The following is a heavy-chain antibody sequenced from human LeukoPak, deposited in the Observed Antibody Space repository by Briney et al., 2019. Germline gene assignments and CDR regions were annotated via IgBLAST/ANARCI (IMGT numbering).Heavy chain of an antibody. D-gene: IGHD5-12*01. CDR1: GGTFSSYA. CDR3: ARGYSGYDYGYFDY. V-gene: IGHV1-69*04. J-gene: IGHJ4*02. Sequence: SVQVSCKASGGTFSSYAISWVRQAPGQRLEWMGRVIPIFGIANYAQTLQGRVTITADKSTSTAYMELSSLRSEDTAVYYCARGYSGYDYGYFDYWGQGTLVTVSS. CDR2: VIPIFGIA.